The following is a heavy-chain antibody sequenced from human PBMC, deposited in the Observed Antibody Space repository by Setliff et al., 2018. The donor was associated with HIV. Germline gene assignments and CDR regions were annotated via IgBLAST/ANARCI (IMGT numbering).Heavy chain of an antibody. V-gene: IGHV3-48*01. CDR3: ARDRDDSSGSYFDY. CDR1: GFTFSGAA. D-gene: IGHD3-22*01. J-gene: IGHJ4*02. CDR2: ISSSGNSI. Sequence: GGSLRLSCAASGFTFSGAAMHWVRQAPGKGLEWASYISSSGNSIYYADSVKGRFSISRDNAKNSLYLQMNSLRAEDTAVYYCARDRDDSSGSYFDYWGQGTLVTVSS.